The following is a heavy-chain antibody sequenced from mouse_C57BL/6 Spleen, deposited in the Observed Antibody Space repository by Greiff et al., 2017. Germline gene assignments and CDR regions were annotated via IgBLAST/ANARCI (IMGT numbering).Heavy chain of an antibody. CDR2: INPSNGGT. Sequence: QVHVKQPGTELVKPGASVKLSCKASGYTFTSYWMHWVKQRPGKGLEWIGNINPSNGGTNYNEKFKSKATLTVDKSASTAYMQLSSLTSEDSAVYYCARDGFYAMDYWGQGTSVTVSS. CDR3: ARDGFYAMDY. V-gene: IGHV1-53*01. CDR1: GYTFTSYW. D-gene: IGHD2-3*01. J-gene: IGHJ4*01.